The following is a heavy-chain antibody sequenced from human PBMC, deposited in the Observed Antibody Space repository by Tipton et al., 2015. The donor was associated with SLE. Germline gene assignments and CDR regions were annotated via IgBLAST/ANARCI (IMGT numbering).Heavy chain of an antibody. CDR3: ARVSGQGDFDY. V-gene: IGHV3-74*01. Sequence: SLRLSCAASGFTFSSYWMHWVRQAPGKGLVWVSRINSDGSSTSYADSVKGRFTISRDNAKNTLYLQMNSLRAEDTAVYYCARVSGQGDFDYWGQGTLVTGSS. CDR1: GFTFSSYW. J-gene: IGHJ4*02. CDR2: INSDGSST. D-gene: IGHD3-10*01.